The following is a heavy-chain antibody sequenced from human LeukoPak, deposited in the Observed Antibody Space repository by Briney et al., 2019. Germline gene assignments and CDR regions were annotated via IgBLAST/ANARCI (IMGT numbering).Heavy chain of an antibody. CDR3: ARHRRDLQGYDTFDV. CDR2: IFPADSDT. V-gene: IGHV5-51*01. Sequence: GESLKISCKGSGYSFTNYWIGWVRQMTGKGLEWMGIIFPADSDTRYSPSSQGQVTISTDKSINTAYLHWSSLKASDTAIYYCARHRRDLQGYDTFDVWGQGTMVTVSS. CDR1: GYSFTNYW. D-gene: IGHD4-11*01. J-gene: IGHJ3*01.